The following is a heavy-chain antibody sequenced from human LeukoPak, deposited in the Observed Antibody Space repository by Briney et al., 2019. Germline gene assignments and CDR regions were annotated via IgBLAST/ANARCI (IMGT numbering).Heavy chain of an antibody. CDR3: ARDRAIYDSSGFDY. V-gene: IGHV1-2*02. D-gene: IGHD3-22*01. Sequence: GASVKVSCKASGYTFTGYYMHWVRQAPGQGREWMGWINPNSGGTNYAQKFQGRVTMTRDTSISTAYMELSRLRSDDTAVYYCARDRAIYDSSGFDYWGQGTLVTVSS. CDR1: GYTFTGYY. CDR2: INPNSGGT. J-gene: IGHJ4*02.